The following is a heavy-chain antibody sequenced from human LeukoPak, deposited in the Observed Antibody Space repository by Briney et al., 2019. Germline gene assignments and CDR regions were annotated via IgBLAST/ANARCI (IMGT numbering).Heavy chain of an antibody. J-gene: IGHJ4*02. V-gene: IGHV1-8*01. CDR2: MNPNSGNT. CDR1: GYTFTSYD. Sequence: ASVKVSCKASGYTFTSYDINWVRQATGQGLEWMGWMNPNSGNTGYAQKFQGRVTMTRSTSISTAYMELKSLRSDDTAVYYCARDRYGVRSGSYDYWGQGTLVTVSS. CDR3: ARDRYGVRSGSYDY. D-gene: IGHD1-26*01.